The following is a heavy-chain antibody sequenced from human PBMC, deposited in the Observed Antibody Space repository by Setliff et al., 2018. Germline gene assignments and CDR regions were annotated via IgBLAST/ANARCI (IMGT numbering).Heavy chain of an antibody. Sequence: GESLKISCTGSGYSFTNYWIGWVRQMPGKGLEWMGIIYPRDSDTRYSPSFQGQVTISADKSISTVYLHWSSLKASDTAMYYCARSPLSGGADYWGQGTRVTVSS. V-gene: IGHV5-51*01. CDR3: ARSPLSGGADY. CDR1: GYSFTNYW. CDR2: IYPRDSDT. J-gene: IGHJ4*02. D-gene: IGHD1-26*01.